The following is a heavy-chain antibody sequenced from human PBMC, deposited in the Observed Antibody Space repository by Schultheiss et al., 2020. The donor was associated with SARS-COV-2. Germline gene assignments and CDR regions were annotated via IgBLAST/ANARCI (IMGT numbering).Heavy chain of an antibody. CDR3: AKSRIMATYYYYGMDV. D-gene: IGHD2-8*01. V-gene: IGHV3-23*01. J-gene: IGHJ6*02. CDR2: VGGSGAGA. CDR1: GFTFGDYA. Sequence: GESLKISCTASGFTFGDYAMSWVRQAPGKGLEWVSSVGGSGAGAHYADSVKGRFTVSKDNSKNALLLQMNSLRAEDTAIYYCAKSRIMATYYYYGMDVWGQGTTVTVSS.